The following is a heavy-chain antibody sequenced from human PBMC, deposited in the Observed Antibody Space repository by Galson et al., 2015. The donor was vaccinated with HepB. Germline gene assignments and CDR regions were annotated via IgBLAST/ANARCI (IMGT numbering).Heavy chain of an antibody. CDR1: GFIFSSYW. V-gene: IGHV3-74*01. J-gene: IGHJ4*02. D-gene: IGHD3-9*01. Sequence: SLRLSCAASGFIFSSYWMHWVRQAPGKGLVWVSRINSDGSSTSYADSVKGRFTISRDNAKNTLYLQMSSLRAEDTAVYYCARVRYFDWLSNFFDYWGQGTLVTVSS. CDR2: INSDGSST. CDR3: ARVRYFDWLSNFFDY.